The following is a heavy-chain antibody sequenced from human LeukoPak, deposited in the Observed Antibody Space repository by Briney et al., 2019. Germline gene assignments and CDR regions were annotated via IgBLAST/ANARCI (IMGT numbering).Heavy chain of an antibody. CDR2: VGSGGST. CDR1: GFIFSSYA. Sequence: HPGGSLKLSCPASGFIFSSYARSWVRQAQGKGLDWFSYVGSGGSTYYAASVKGRFTVSRDNSKSTLYLQMNSLTAEETAVYYCAKMRGQYYHSYYMDAWGKGSTVTVSS. V-gene: IGHV3-23*01. J-gene: IGHJ6*03. CDR3: AKMRGQYYHSYYMDA.